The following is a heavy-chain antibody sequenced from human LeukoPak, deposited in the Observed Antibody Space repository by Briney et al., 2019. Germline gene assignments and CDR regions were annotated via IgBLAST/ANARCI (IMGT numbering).Heavy chain of an antibody. CDR1: GFTVSSNY. CDR3: ARDDLGYCSSTSCPTNDY. Sequence: GGSLRLSCAASGFTVSSNYMSWVRQAPGKGLEWVSVIYSGGSTYYADSVKGRFTISRDNSKNTLYLQMDSLRAGDTAVYYCARDDLGYCSSTSCPTNDYWGQGTLVTVSS. CDR2: IYSGGST. V-gene: IGHV3-66*02. J-gene: IGHJ4*02. D-gene: IGHD2-2*01.